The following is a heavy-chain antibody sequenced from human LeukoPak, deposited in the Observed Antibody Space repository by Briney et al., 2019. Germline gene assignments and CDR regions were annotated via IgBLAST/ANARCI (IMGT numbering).Heavy chain of an antibody. CDR1: GFIFSYYG. CDR2: IWYDGSNR. D-gene: IGHD3-16*01. Sequence: PGGSLRLSCAASGFIFSYYGMHWVRQAPGKGLEWVAVIWYDGSNRYYADSLKGRFTFSRDNSKNTLYLQMNSLTADDTAVYYCARDPLGVLSYFDYWGQGTLVTVSS. CDR3: ARDPLGVLSYFDY. J-gene: IGHJ4*02. V-gene: IGHV3-33*01.